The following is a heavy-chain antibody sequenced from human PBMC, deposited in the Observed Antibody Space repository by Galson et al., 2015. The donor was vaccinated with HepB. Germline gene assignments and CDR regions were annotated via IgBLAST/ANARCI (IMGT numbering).Heavy chain of an antibody. CDR1: GYRFTDYW. V-gene: IGHV5-51*01. Sequence: QSGAEVKRPGESLKISCPGSGYRFTDYWLGWVRQMPGKGLEWMGIIDPTDSQPKYSPPFQGQVTISVDKSVSTAYLQWTSLKASDTAIYYCARGKYYDFWSGYPNYFDPWGQGALVTVSS. J-gene: IGHJ5*02. CDR2: IDPTDSQP. D-gene: IGHD3-3*01. CDR3: ARGKYYDFWSGYPNYFDP.